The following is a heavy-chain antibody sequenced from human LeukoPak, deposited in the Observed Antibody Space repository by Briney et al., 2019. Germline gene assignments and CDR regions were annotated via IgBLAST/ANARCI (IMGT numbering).Heavy chain of an antibody. CDR1: GYTFTGYY. D-gene: IGHD5-24*01. J-gene: IGHJ4*02. V-gene: IGHV1-2*02. CDR3: AREAVKGYTPRQLDY. Sequence: GASVKVSCKASGYTFTGYYMHWVRQAPGQGLEWMGWINPNSGGTNYAQKFQGRVTMTRDTSISTAYMELSSLRSEDTAVYYCAREAVKGYTPRQLDYWGQGTLVTVSS. CDR2: INPNSGGT.